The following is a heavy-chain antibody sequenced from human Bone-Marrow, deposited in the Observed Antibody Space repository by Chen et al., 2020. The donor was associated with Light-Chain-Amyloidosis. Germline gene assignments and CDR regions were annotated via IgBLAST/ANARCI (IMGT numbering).Heavy chain of an antibody. J-gene: IGHJ4*02. V-gene: IGHV3-23*04. CDR2: ISDSGGST. Sequence: DVQLVEPGGGLVHPGGSLRLSCAAPAFTFDSYALSWVRQAPGKGLEWVSGISDSGGSTYYADSVKGRFTISRVKSKNTVYLQMDSLRAEDTAIYYCARDRLTISSLHYWGQGTLVTVSS. CDR3: ARDRLTISSLHY. D-gene: IGHD3-10*01. CDR1: AFTFDSYA.